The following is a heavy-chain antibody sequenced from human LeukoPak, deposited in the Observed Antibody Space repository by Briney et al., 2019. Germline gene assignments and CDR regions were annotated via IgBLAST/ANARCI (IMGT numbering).Heavy chain of an antibody. CDR2: IRYDGSNK. V-gene: IGHV3-30*02. CDR1: GFTFSSYG. CDR3: ASPRYYDSSGYFDY. Sequence: PGGSLRLSCAASGFTFSSYGMHWVRQAPGKGLEWVAFIRYDGSNKYYADSVKGRFTISRDNAKNSLYLQMNSLRAEDTAVYYCASPRYYDSSGYFDYWGQGTLVTVSS. J-gene: IGHJ4*02. D-gene: IGHD3-22*01.